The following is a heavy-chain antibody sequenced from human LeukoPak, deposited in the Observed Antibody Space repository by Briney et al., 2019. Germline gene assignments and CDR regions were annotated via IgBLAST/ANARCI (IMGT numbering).Heavy chain of an antibody. J-gene: IGHJ4*02. CDR2: ISSSKTI. Sequence: TGGSLRLSCAASGFTFSSYSMNWVRQAPGKGLEWVSYISSSKTIYYADSVKGRFTISRDNAKNSLYLQMNSLRDEDSAVYYCARDQGIFDYWGQGTLVTVSS. CDR3: ARDQGIFDY. CDR1: GFTFSSYS. V-gene: IGHV3-48*02.